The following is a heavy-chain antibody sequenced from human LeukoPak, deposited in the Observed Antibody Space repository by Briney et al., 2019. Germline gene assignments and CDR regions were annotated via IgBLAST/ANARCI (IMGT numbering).Heavy chain of an antibody. CDR3: ARDQYGGNHNWFDP. J-gene: IGHJ5*02. Sequence: SETLSLTCTVSGGSISSSSYYWGWIRQPPGKGLEWIGSIYYSGSTYYDPSLKSRVTISVDTSNNQFFLKVKSVTAADTAVYYCARDQYGGNHNWFDPWGQGNLVTVSS. D-gene: IGHD4-23*01. CDR1: GGSISSSSYY. V-gene: IGHV4-39*07. CDR2: IYYSGST.